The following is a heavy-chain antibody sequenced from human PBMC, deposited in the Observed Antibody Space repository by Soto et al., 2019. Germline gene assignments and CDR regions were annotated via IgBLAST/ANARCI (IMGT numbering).Heavy chain of an antibody. CDR2: IYYSGST. CDR3: ARHFTQGLDSSWYVLNYYYYYGMDV. V-gene: IGHV4-39*01. D-gene: IGHD6-13*01. CDR1: GGSISSSSYY. J-gene: IGHJ6*02. Sequence: TSETLSLTCTVSGGSISSSSYYWGWIRQPPGKGLEWIGSIYYSGSTYYNPSLKSRVTISVDTSKNQFSLKLSSVTAADTAVYYCARHFTQGLDSSWYVLNYYYYYGMDVWGQGTTVTVSS.